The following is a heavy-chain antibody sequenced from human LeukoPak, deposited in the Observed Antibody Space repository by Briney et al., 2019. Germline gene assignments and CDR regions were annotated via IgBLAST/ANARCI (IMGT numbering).Heavy chain of an antibody. CDR2: IYPGDSDP. J-gene: IGHJ6*02. CDR3: ATSALAAAGGYYYGMDV. V-gene: IGHV5-51*01. CDR1: GYSFTSYW. Sequence: GESLKISCKGSGYSFTSYWIGWVRQMPGKGLEWMGIIYPGDSDPRYSPSFQGQVTISADKSISTAYLQWSSLKASDTAMYYCATSALAAAGGYYYGMDVWGQGTTVTVSS. D-gene: IGHD6-13*01.